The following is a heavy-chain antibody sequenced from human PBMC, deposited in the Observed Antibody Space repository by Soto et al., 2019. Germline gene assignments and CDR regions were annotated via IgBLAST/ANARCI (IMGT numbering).Heavy chain of an antibody. CDR2: INPNSGGT. V-gene: IGHV1-2*04. CDR1: GYTFTGYY. CDR3: AGSRGGDAFDI. Sequence: ASVKVSCKASGYTFTGYYMHWVRQAPGQGLEWMGWINPNSGGTNYAQKFQGWVIMTRDTSISTAYMELSRVRSDDTGVYYGAGSRGGDAFDIWGQGTMVTVSS. J-gene: IGHJ3*02. D-gene: IGHD3-10*01.